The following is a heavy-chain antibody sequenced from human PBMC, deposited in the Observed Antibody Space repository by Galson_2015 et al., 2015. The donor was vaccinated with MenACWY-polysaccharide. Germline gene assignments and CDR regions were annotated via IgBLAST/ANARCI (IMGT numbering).Heavy chain of an antibody. Sequence: SVKVSCKASGYTFTSYDINWVRQATGQGLEWMGWMNPNSANTGYAQKFQGRVTMTTDTSTSTAYMERRSLRSDDTAVYYCARDFTKYGRSSGRFDYWGQGILVTVSS. V-gene: IGHV1-8*02. D-gene: IGHD2-15*01. J-gene: IGHJ4*02. CDR2: MNPNSANT. CDR1: GYTFTSYD. CDR3: ARDFTKYGRSSGRFDY.